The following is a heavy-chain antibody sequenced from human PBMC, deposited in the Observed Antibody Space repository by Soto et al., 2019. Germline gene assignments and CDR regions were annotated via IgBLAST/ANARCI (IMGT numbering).Heavy chain of an antibody. V-gene: IGHV4-39*01. CDR1: GGSISSSSYY. CDR3: ARPTKPDYGIDY. D-gene: IGHD4-17*01. Sequence: QLQLQESGPGLVKPSETLSLTCTVSGGSISSSSYYWGWIRQPPGKGLEWIGSIYYSGSTYYNPSLKSGVTISADTSKNQFSLKLSSVTAADTAVYYCARPTKPDYGIDYWGQGTLVTVSS. CDR2: IYYSGST. J-gene: IGHJ4*02.